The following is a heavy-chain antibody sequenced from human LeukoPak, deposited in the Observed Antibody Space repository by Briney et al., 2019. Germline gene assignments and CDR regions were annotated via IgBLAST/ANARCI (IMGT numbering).Heavy chain of an antibody. V-gene: IGHV3-48*03. CDR1: GFTFSSYE. J-gene: IGHJ4*02. D-gene: IGHD2-2*01. CDR3: ARRYCSSTSCTLDY. CDR2: ISSGTTTI. Sequence: GGSLRLSCTASGFTFSSYEMNRVRQAPGKGLEWVSYISSGTTTIYYADSVKGRFTISRDNAKNSLYLQMNSLRAEDTAVYYCARRYCSSTSCTLDYWGQGTLVTVSS.